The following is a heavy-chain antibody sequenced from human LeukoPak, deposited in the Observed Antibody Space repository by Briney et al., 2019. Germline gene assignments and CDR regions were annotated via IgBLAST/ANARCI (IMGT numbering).Heavy chain of an antibody. Sequence: GGSLRLSCVASGFTFSSYAMSWVRQAPGKGREWVSAISGSGGSTYYADSVTGRFTVSRDNSKNTVYLQMNNLMTEDTAVYYCAKTRGVEGAFDIWGQGTRVTVSS. D-gene: IGHD2-21*01. J-gene: IGHJ3*02. CDR1: GFTFSSYA. CDR2: ISGSGGST. V-gene: IGHV3-23*01. CDR3: AKTRGVEGAFDI.